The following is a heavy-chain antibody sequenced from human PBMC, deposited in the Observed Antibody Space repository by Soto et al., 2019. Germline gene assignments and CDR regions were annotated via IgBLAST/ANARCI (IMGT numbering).Heavy chain of an antibody. CDR1: GGSISSGGYS. CDR2: IYHSGST. D-gene: IGHD2-15*01. Sequence: QLPLQESGSGLVKPSQTLSLTCAVSGGSISSGGYSWSWIRQPPGKGLEWIGYIYHSGSTYYNPSLKSRVTISVDRSKSQFSLKLSSVTAADTAVYYCARGQVVAAQHWGQGTLVTVSS. CDR3: ARGQVVAAQH. V-gene: IGHV4-30-2*01. J-gene: IGHJ4*02.